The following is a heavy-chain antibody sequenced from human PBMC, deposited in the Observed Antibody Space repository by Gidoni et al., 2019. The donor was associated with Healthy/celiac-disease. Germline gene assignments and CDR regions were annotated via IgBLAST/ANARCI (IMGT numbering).Heavy chain of an antibody. Sequence: QVQLVQSGAEVKKPGASVKVSCKASGYTFTSSGISWVRQAPGQGLEWMGWISAYNGNTNYAQKLQGRVTMTTDTSTSTAYMELRSLRSDDTAVYYCARELRFGNWRQWNWFDPWGQGTLVTVSS. V-gene: IGHV1-18*04. CDR1: GYTFTSSG. CDR2: ISAYNGNT. CDR3: ARELRFGNWRQWNWFDP. J-gene: IGHJ5*02. D-gene: IGHD3-10*01.